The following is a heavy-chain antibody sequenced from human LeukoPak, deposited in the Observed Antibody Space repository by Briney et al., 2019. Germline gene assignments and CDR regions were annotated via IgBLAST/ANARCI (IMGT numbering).Heavy chain of an antibody. CDR1: GGSMSNSNYY. D-gene: IGHD2-2*01. Sequence: PSETLSLTCTVSGGSMSNSNYYGGWIRQPPGKGLEWIGSIYYSGSTYYNPSLKSRVTISVDTSKNQFSLKLTSVTAADTAVYYCASRGCSSTSGYGGTNLPFDYWGQGNLLTVSS. CDR2: IYYSGST. V-gene: IGHV4-39*01. J-gene: IGHJ4*02. CDR3: ASRGCSSTSGYGGTNLPFDY.